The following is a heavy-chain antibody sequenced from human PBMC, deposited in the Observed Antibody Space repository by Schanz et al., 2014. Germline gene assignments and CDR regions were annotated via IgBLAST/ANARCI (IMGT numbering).Heavy chain of an antibody. CDR1: GFSFSDYS. J-gene: IGHJ3*02. CDR2: IKISGDV. CDR3: AREEGYGYGPGAFDI. D-gene: IGHD5-18*01. Sequence: EVQLVESGGGLVQSGGSLRLSCAASGFSFSDYSMNWVRQAPGKGLEWISYIKISGDVFYTDSVKGRFTISRDNAKSSLYLQMSSLRDEDTAVYYCAREEGYGYGPGAFDIWGQGTMVTVSS. V-gene: IGHV3-48*02.